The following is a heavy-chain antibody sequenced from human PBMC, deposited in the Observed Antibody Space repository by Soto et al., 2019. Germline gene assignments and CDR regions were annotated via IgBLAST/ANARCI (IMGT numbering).Heavy chain of an antibody. CDR3: AGSRGFGFDF. Sequence: QVQLVQSGDELKKPGASVKVSCKASDYTFNSYGISWVRKAPGQGIEWMGWLSGDNGDIKYAQKFQGRVTMTTDISTSTVYMELRSLSSDDTAVYFCAGSRGFGFDFWGQGTLVTVS. CDR1: DYTFNSYG. CDR2: LSGDNGDI. J-gene: IGHJ4*02. V-gene: IGHV1-18*01. D-gene: IGHD2-15*01.